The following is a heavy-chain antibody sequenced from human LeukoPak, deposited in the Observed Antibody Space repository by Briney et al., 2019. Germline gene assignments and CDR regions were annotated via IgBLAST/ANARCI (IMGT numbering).Heavy chain of an antibody. V-gene: IGHV1-18*01. Sequence: ASVKVSCKASGYTFTSYGISWVRQAPGQGLEWMGWISAYNGNTNYAQKLQGRVTMTTDTSTSTAYMELSSLRSEDTAVYYCAREYGDYSRPYYYYMDVWGKGTTVTISS. CDR2: ISAYNGNT. CDR3: AREYGDYSRPYYYYMDV. J-gene: IGHJ6*03. D-gene: IGHD4-17*01. CDR1: GYTFTSYG.